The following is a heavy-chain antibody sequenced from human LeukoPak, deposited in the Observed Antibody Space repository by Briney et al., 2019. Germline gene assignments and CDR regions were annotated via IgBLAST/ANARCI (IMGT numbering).Heavy chain of an antibody. CDR3: ARDRELGY. CDR1: GGSISVYY. Sequence: SETLSLACTVSGGSISVYYWSWIRQPPGKGLEWIGYIYNSGSTNYNPSLKSRLTISVDTSKNQFSLKLSSVTAADTAVYYCARDRELGYWGQGTLVTVSS. V-gene: IGHV4-59*01. CDR2: IYNSGST. D-gene: IGHD3-10*01. J-gene: IGHJ4*02.